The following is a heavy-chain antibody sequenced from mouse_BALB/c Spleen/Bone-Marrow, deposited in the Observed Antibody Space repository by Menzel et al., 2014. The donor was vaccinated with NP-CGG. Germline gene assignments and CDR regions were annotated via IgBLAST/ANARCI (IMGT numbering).Heavy chain of an antibody. CDR1: GFTFTNYW. CDR2: IDPSDSYI. V-gene: IGHV1-69*02. Sequence: QVQLQQSGAELVKPGASVKLSCKASGFTFTNYWMHWVKQRPGQGPEWIGEIDPSDSYIQYNQKFKGKATLTVDKSSSTAYMHLSSLTSEDSAVYFCALYGSRSGVAYWGQGTLVTVSA. D-gene: IGHD1-1*01. J-gene: IGHJ3*01. CDR3: ALYGSRSGVAY.